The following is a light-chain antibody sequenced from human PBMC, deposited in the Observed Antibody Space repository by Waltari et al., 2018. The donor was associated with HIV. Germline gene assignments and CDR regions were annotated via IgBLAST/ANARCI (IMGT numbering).Light chain of an antibody. V-gene: IGLV1-47*01. CDR3: AVWDDSLRGSV. CDR1: SSNIGNNY. CDR2: GNT. J-gene: IGLJ1*01. Sequence: QSVLTQPPSVSGTPGQRVSISCSGSSSNIGNNYEYWYQQLPGTAPKLLIHGNTPRTSGVQVRFAGSNPGTSASLSISGLRSEDEADYYGAVWDDSLRGSVFGTGTEVTVL.